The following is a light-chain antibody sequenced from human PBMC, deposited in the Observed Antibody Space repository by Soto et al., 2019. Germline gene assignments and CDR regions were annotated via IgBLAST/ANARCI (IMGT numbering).Light chain of an antibody. CDR3: QSYDNSLSGSI. V-gene: IGLV1-40*01. J-gene: IGLJ2*01. CDR2: GNS. CDR1: SSNIGAGYD. Sequence: QSVLTQPPSVSGAPGQRVTISCTGSSSNIGAGYDVHWYQQLPGTAPKLLIYGNSVRPSGFPARFSGSKSGTSASLAITGLQAEDEAGYYYQSYDNSLSGSIFGGGTKLTVL.